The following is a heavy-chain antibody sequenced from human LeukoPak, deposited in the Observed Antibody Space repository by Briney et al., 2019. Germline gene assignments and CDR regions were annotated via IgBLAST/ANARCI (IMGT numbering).Heavy chain of an antibody. Sequence: GGSLRLSCAASGFIFSDYAMHWVRQAPGKGLVWVAVIWYDGSNKYYADSVKGRFTISRDNSKNTLYLQMNSLRAEDTAVYYCARAVSMVRGVIMYNWFDPWGQGTLVTVSS. V-gene: IGHV3-33*08. CDR3: ARAVSMVRGVIMYNWFDP. CDR2: IWYDGSNK. D-gene: IGHD3-10*01. J-gene: IGHJ5*02. CDR1: GFIFSDYA.